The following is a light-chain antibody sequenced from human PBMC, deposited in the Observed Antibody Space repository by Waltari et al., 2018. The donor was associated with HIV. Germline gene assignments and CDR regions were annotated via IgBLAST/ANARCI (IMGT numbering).Light chain of an antibody. CDR2: SKN. V-gene: IGLV1-44*01. CDR3: STWDDTLNGVI. CDR1: NSNIGRNV. J-gene: IGLJ2*01. Sequence: QSVLTQAPSVLGTPGQRVNISCSGSNSNIGRNVVTWLKQVAPTAPKFLMNSKNTGPPGVPHRLSVSKSGTFAPLAISGLQSDDEAVYYCSTWDDTLNGVIFGAGTSLIVL.